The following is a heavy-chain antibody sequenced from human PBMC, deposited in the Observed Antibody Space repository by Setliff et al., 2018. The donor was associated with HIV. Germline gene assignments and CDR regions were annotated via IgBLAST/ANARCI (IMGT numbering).Heavy chain of an antibody. CDR2: IHLSDT. CDR1: GGSISRRSPYY. D-gene: IGHD6-19*01. J-gene: IGHJ4*02. CDR3: ARSSMAGFDY. Sequence: PSETLSLTCSVSGGSISRRSPYYWGWIRLSPTKGLEWIGSIHLSDTYYNPSLKSRVTVSVDTSKDQFSLKLTSLTAADTAVYYCARSSMAGFDYWGQGKLVTVSS. V-gene: IGHV4-39*07.